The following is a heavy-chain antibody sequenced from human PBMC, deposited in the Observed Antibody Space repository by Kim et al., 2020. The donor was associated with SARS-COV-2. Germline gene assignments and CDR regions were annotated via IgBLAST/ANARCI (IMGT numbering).Heavy chain of an antibody. CDR2: IYSGGST. CDR3: ARVPWLDNYYYYYGMDV. D-gene: IGHD6-19*01. CDR1: GFTVSSNY. Sequence: GGSLRLSCAASGFTVSSNYMSWVRQAPGKGLEWVSVIYSGGSTYYADSVKGRFTISRHNSKNTLYLQMNSLRAEDTAVYYCARVPWLDNYYYYYGMDVWGQGTTVTVSS. V-gene: IGHV3-53*04. J-gene: IGHJ6*02.